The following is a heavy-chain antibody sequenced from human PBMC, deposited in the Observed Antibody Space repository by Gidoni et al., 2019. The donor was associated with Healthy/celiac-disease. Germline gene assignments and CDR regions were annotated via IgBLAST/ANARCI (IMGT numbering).Heavy chain of an antibody. Sequence: QVQLVESGGGVVQPGRSLSLSCAASGFTFSSYGMHWVRQAPGKGLEWVAVISYDGSNKYYADSVKGRFTISRDNSKNTLYLQMNSLRAEDTAVYYCAKGRAFRIAAAGVDYWGQGTLVTVSS. D-gene: IGHD6-13*01. V-gene: IGHV3-30*18. CDR3: AKGRAFRIAAAGVDY. CDR2: ISYDGSNK. CDR1: GFTFSSYG. J-gene: IGHJ4*02.